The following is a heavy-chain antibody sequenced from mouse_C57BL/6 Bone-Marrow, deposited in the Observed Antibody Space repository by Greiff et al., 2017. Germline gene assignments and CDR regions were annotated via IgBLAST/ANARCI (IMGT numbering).Heavy chain of an antibody. CDR2: INPNNGGT. V-gene: IGHV1-22*01. Sequence: VQLQQSGPELVKPGASVKMSCKASGYTFTDYNMHWVKQSHGKSLEWIGYINPNNGGTSYNQKFKGKATLTVNKSSSTAYMELRSLTSEDSAVYYCARVYYDYDGGDYYAMDDWGQGTSVTVSS. J-gene: IGHJ4*01. CDR3: ARVYYDYDGGDYYAMDD. CDR1: GYTFTDYN. D-gene: IGHD2-4*01.